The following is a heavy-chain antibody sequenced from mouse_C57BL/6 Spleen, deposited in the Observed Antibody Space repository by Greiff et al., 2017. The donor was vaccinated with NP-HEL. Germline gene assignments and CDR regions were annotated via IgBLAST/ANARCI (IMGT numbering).Heavy chain of an antibody. CDR3: ARSGTDFDY. CDR2: ISDGGSYT. CDR1: GFTFSSYA. Sequence: EVQLVESGGGLVKPGGSLKLSCAASGFTFSSYAMSWVRQTPEKRLEWVATISDGGSYTYYPDNVKGRFTISRDNAKNNLYLQMSHMKSEDTARYYCARSGTDFDYWGQGTTLTVSS. V-gene: IGHV5-4*01. J-gene: IGHJ2*01. D-gene: IGHD4-1*01.